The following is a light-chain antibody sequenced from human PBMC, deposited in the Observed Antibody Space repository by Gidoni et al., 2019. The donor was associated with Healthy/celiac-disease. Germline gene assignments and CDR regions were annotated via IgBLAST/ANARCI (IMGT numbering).Light chain of an antibody. V-gene: IGLV3-1*01. CDR1: KLGDKY. CDR3: QAWDSSTVV. Sequence: SYELTQPPSVSVSPGQTASITCSGDKLGDKYACWYQQKPGQSPVLVIYQDSKRPSEIPVRFSGSNSGNTATLTISGTQAMDEADYYCQAWDSSTVVFGGGTKLTVL. J-gene: IGLJ2*01. CDR2: QDS.